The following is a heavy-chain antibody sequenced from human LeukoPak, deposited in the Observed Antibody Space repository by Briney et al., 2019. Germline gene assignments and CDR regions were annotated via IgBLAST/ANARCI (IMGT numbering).Heavy chain of an antibody. CDR2: IYYSTNT. Sequence: PSETLSLTCTVSGGSISSSSAYWGWIRQPPGKWLEWTGSIYYSTNTYYNPSLKSRVTISADTSKNQFSLTLGSVSATDTAVYYCVSPRGFSYGYFDYWGQGTLVTVSS. J-gene: IGHJ4*02. CDR3: VSPRGFSYGYFDY. V-gene: IGHV4-39*01. CDR1: GGSISSSSAY. D-gene: IGHD5-18*01.